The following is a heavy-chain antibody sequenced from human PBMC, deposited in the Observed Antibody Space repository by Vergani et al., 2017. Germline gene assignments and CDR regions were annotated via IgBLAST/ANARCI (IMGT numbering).Heavy chain of an antibody. CDR1: NGSFRAYY. CDR3: RLVAAGRDF. V-gene: IGHV4-34*07. J-gene: IGHJ4*02. D-gene: IGHD2-15*01. Sequence: QVQLQQWGAGLLKPSVTLSLMCGVYNGSFRAYYCSWIRQSPGKGLEWLGEINSSGGTYYRPSLKNRMTISADTSKTQFSLKLTSLTAADTAIYFCRLVAAGRDFWGQGVLVTVSS. CDR2: INSSGGT.